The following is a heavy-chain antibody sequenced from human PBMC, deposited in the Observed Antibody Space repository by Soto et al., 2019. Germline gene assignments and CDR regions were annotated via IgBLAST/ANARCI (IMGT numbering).Heavy chain of an antibody. V-gene: IGHV5-10-1*01. D-gene: IGHD2-15*01. J-gene: IGHJ6*02. CDR3: ARAYPGRLPRRADYYYALDV. CDR1: GYSFTTYW. CDR2: IDPSDSYT. Sequence: GDALKISGNGSGYSFTTYWISWVRQMPGKGLEWMGRIDPSDSYTNYSPSFQGHVTISADKSISPAYLQWRSLKAPDTAMYYCARAYPGRLPRRADYYYALDVWGQGIMLTVSS.